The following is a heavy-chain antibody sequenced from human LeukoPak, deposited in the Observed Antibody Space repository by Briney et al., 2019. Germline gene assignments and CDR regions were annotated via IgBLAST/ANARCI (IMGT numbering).Heavy chain of an antibody. CDR1: GFTFGDYG. CDR3: AELGITMIGGV. D-gene: IGHD3-10*02. J-gene: IGHJ6*04. CDR2: ISSSGSTI. Sequence: GGSLRLSCTTSGFTFGDYGMSWVRQAPGKGLEWVSYISSSGSTIYYADSVKGRLTISRDNAKNSLYLQMNSLRAEDTAVYYCAELGITMIGGVWGKGTTVTISS. V-gene: IGHV3-48*03.